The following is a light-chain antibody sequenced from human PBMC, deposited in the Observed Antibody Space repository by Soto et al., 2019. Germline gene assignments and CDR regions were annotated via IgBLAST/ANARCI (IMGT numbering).Light chain of an antibody. Sequence: EIVMTQSPATLSVSPGERATLSCRASQSVSSNLAWYQQKPGQAPRLLIYGASTRATGIPARFSGSGSGTEFTLTISSRPSEDFAVYNCQQYKNWWTFGQGTKVEIK. CDR2: GAS. CDR3: QQYKNWWT. V-gene: IGKV3-15*01. CDR1: QSVSSN. J-gene: IGKJ1*01.